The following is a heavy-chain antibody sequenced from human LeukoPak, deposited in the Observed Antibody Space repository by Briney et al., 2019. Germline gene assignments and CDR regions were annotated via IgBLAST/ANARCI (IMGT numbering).Heavy chain of an antibody. J-gene: IGHJ5*02. CDR3: ATSGFSGYDHPS. Sequence: GGSLRLSCTAFGFTFRSYSMTWIRLAPGKGLDWVSVIRGGADDTSYADSVKGRFTISRDNSKNTLFLQMDGLRVEDTAVYYCATSGFSGYDHPSWGQGTLVTVSS. V-gene: IGHV3-23*01. D-gene: IGHD5-12*01. CDR2: IRGGADDT. CDR1: GFTFRSYS.